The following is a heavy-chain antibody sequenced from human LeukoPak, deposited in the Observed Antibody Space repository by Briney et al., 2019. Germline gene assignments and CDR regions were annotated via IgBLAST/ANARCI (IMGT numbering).Heavy chain of an antibody. CDR3: ASIAARPSVDY. J-gene: IGHJ4*02. Sequence: PGGSLRLSCAASGFTFSSYSMNWVRQAPGKGLEWVSYISSSSSTIYYADSVKGRFTISRDNAKNSLYLQMNSLRAEDTVVYYCASIAARPSVDYWGQGTLVTVSS. CDR1: GFTFSSYS. D-gene: IGHD6-6*01. CDR2: ISSSSSTI. V-gene: IGHV3-48*01.